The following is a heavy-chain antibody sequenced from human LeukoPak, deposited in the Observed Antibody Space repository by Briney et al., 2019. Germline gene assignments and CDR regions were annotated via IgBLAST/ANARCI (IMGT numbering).Heavy chain of an antibody. CDR2: INHSGST. CDR1: GGSFSGYY. V-gene: IGHV4-34*01. Sequence: PSETLSLTCAVYGGSFSGYYWSWIRQPPGKGLEWIGEINHSGSTNYNPSLKSRVTISVDTSKNQFSLKLSSVTAADTAVYYCASEPRDCSSTSCHFDPWGQGTLVTVSS. J-gene: IGHJ5*02. CDR3: ASEPRDCSSTSCHFDP. D-gene: IGHD2-2*01.